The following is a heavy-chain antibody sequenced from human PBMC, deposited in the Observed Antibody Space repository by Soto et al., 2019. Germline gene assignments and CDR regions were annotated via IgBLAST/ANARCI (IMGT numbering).Heavy chain of an antibody. V-gene: IGHV1-46*03. CDR2: INPSGGST. CDR1: GYTFTSYY. D-gene: IGHD2-15*01. CDR3: ARGGYCSGGSCYSNFDY. J-gene: IGHJ4*02. Sequence: ASVKVSCKASGYTFTSYYMHWVRQAPGQGFEWMGIINPSGGSTSYAQKFQGRVTMTRDTSTSTVYMELSSLRSEDTAVYYCARGGYCSGGSCYSNFDYWGQGTLVTVSS.